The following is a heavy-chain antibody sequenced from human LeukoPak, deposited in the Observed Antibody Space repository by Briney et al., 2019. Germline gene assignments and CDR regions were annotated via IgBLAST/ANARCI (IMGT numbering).Heavy chain of an antibody. D-gene: IGHD6-13*01. CDR1: GFTFSSYS. CDR2: ISSSSSTI. J-gene: IGHJ5*02. Sequence: GGSLRLSCAASGFTFSSYSMNWVHQAPGKGLEWVSYISSSSSTIYYADSVKGRFTISRDNAKNSLYLQMNSLRAEDTAVYYCARGRIAAAGTPNWFDPWGQGTLVTVSS. V-gene: IGHV3-48*04. CDR3: ARGRIAAAGTPNWFDP.